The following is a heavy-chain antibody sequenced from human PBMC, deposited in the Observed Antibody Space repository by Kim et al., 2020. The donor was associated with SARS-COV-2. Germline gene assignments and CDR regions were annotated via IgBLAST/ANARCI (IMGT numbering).Heavy chain of an antibody. D-gene: IGHD6-13*01. CDR2: ISSSSSYI. CDR1: GFTFSSYS. Sequence: GGSLRLSCAASGFTFSSYSMNWVRQAPGKGLEWVSSISSSSSYIYYADSVKGRFTISRDNAKNSLYLQMNSLRAEDTAVYYCARDPGGVRLPGYSSSWYVGEADYWGQGTLVTVSS. CDR3: ARDPGGVRLPGYSSSWYVGEADY. J-gene: IGHJ4*02. V-gene: IGHV3-21*01.